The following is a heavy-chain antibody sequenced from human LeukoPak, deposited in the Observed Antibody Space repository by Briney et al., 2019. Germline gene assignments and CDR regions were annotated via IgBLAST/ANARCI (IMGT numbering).Heavy chain of an antibody. CDR3: VKDTRTISCLDY. Sequence: GGSLRLSCAASGFTFSSYGMSWVRQAPGKGLEWVSSISDSGGNTYYADSVKGRFTISRDNSKNTLYLQMNSLRAEDTAVYYCVKDTRTISCLDYWGQGTLVTVSS. J-gene: IGHJ4*02. D-gene: IGHD3-3*01. CDR1: GFTFSSYG. V-gene: IGHV3-23*01. CDR2: ISDSGGNT.